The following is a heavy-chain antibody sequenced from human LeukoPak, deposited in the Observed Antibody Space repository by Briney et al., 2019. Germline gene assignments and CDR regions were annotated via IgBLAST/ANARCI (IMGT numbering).Heavy chain of an antibody. V-gene: IGHV3-21*01. CDR3: ARACSGSYQWDY. CDR1: GFIFDRYG. CDR2: ISSSSSYI. Sequence: GGSLRLSCGVSGFIFDRYGMIWVRQAPGKGLEWVSSISSSSSYIYYADSVKGRFTISRDNAKNSLYLQMNSQRAEDTAVYYCARACSGSYQWDYWGQGTLVTVSS. J-gene: IGHJ4*02. D-gene: IGHD1-26*01.